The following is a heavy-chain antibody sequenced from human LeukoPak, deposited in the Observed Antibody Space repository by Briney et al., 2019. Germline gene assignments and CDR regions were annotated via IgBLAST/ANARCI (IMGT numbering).Heavy chain of an antibody. Sequence: SGGSLRLSCAASGFTFSDYYMSWIRQAPGKGLEWVSYISSSGSTIYYADSVKGRFTISRDNAKNSLYLQMNSLRAEDTAVYYCARGLGYCSGGSCRQPFDYWGQGTLVTVSS. CDR2: ISSSGSTI. CDR1: GFTFSDYY. V-gene: IGHV3-11*04. D-gene: IGHD2-15*01. J-gene: IGHJ4*02. CDR3: ARGLGYCSGGSCRQPFDY.